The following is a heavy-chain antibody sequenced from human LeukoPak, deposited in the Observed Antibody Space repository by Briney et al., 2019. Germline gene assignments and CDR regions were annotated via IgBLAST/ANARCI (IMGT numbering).Heavy chain of an antibody. J-gene: IGHJ4*02. Sequence: PAETLSLTCSVSGYSISSGYWWGWIRQLPGKALEWIGSLFSGGNTYYNPSLKRRLTISVDTSKNQFSLGLNSVTAADTAIYYCARLRNGVIVLKPSVIVDFWGQGALVTVSS. CDR1: GYSISSGYW. CDR2: LFSGGNT. D-gene: IGHD2-8*01. CDR3: ARLRNGVIVLKPSVIVDF. V-gene: IGHV4-38-2*02.